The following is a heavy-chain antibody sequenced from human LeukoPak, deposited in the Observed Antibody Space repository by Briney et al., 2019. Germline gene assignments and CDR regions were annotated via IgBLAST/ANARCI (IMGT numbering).Heavy chain of an antibody. CDR2: MSDFGGTT. V-gene: IGHV3-23*01. D-gene: IGHD1-26*01. J-gene: IGHJ4*02. Sequence: TGGSRRLSCAASGFTFSSCAISWVRQAPGKGLEWGSGMSDFGGTTNYADAVKGRFTIHREKSKNTLFLKMNRLRAEATAVYYCARDIELSCWGQGTLVTVSS. CDR3: ARDIELSC. CDR1: GFTFSSCA.